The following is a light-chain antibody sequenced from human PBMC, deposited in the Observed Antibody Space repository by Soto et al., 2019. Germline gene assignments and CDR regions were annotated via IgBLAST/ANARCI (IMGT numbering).Light chain of an antibody. CDR1: SGDVGGYYY. CDR3: SSYATGDTFP. V-gene: IGLV2-14*01. CDR2: EVS. Sequence: QSALTQPASVSGSPGQSITISCTGTSGDVGGYYYVSWYQQLPGKAPKLMISEVSNRPSGVSNRFSGSKSGNTASLTISGLQAEDEADYYCSSYATGDTFPFGGGTKLTVL. J-gene: IGLJ2*01.